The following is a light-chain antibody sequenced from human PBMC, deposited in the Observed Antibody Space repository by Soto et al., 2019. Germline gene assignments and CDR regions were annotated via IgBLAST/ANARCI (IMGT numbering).Light chain of an antibody. CDR2: TNT. Sequence: QSALTQPPSASGTPGQSVSISCSGSRSNIGTNPVNWYQQLPGTAPKLLFYTNTQRPSGVPDRFSASKSGTSASLAISGLQSEDEADYYCAAWDGSLNSVIFGGGTKLTVL. CDR3: AAWDGSLNSVI. CDR1: RSNIGTNP. V-gene: IGLV1-44*01. J-gene: IGLJ2*01.